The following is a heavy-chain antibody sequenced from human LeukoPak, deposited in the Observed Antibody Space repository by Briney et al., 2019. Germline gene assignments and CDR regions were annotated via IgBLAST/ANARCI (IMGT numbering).Heavy chain of an antibody. J-gene: IGHJ4*02. V-gene: IGHV4-39*07. CDR1: GGSISSSSYY. D-gene: IGHD3-16*01. Sequence: SETLSLTCTVSGGSISSSSYYWGWIRQPPGKGLEWIGEINHSGSTNYNPSLKSRVTISVDTSKNQFSLKLSSVTAADTAVYYCARGPRVMITFGGVIQLRRSGYYFDYWGQGTLVTVSS. CDR2: INHSGST. CDR3: ARGPRVMITFGGVIQLRRSGYYFDY.